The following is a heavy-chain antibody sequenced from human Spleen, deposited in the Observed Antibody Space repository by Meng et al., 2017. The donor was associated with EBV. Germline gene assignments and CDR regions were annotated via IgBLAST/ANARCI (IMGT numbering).Heavy chain of an antibody. D-gene: IGHD6-19*01. CDR3: ARTESLAVAGSLGY. J-gene: IGHJ4*02. CDR2: IYHGGST. CDR1: GDSISNNNW. V-gene: IGHV4-4*02. Sequence: VQREESGPGLVKPSGTLSLMCTVSGDSISNNNWWSWVRQTPGKGLEWIAEIYHGGSTNYNPSLKSRVTISIDKSKNQFSLRLSSVTAADTAVYFCARTESLAVAGSLGYWGQGTLVTVSS.